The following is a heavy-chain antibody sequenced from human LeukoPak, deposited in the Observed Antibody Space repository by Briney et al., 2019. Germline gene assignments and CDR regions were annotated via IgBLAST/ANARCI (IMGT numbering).Heavy chain of an antibody. J-gene: IGHJ4*02. CDR2: ISTSSSYI. V-gene: IGHV3-21*01. D-gene: IGHD5-18*01. CDR1: GFTFSSYS. CDR3: ERGRGGYSYGYEYYFDY. Sequence: KPGVSLRLSCAASGFTFSSYSMKWVRQAPGKGREGVSSISTSSSYIYYADSVKGRFTISRDNAKNSLYLQMNSLRAEDTAVYYCERGRGGYSYGYEYYFDYWGQGTLVTVSS.